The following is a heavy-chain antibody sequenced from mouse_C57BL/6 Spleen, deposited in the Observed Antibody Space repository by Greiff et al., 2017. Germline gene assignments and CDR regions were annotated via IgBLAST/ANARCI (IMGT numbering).Heavy chain of an antibody. CDR2: FNPNSGST. V-gene: IGHV1-64*01. CDR3: ARDGGSLFAY. CDR1: GYTFTSYW. Sequence: QVQLQQSGAELVKPGASVKLSCKASGYTFTSYWMHWVKQRPGPGLEWIGMFNPNSGSTNYNEKFKSKATLTVDKSSIPAYMQLSSLTSYDSAVCYCARDGGSLFAYWGQGTLVTVSA. J-gene: IGHJ3*01.